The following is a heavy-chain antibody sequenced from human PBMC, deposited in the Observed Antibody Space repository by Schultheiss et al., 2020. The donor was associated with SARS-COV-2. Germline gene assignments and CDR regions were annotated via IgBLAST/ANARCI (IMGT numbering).Heavy chain of an antibody. J-gene: IGHJ6*02. D-gene: IGHD3-10*01. CDR2: ISSSGSTI. CDR1: GFTFSSYA. CDR3: ASSVLLDPPFDYYGMDV. Sequence: GESLKISCAASGFTFSSYAMSWVRQAPGKGLEWVSYISSSGSTIYYADSVKGRFTISRDNAKNSLYLQMNSLKTEDTAVYYCASSVLLDPPFDYYGMDVWGQGTTVTVSS. V-gene: IGHV3-48*04.